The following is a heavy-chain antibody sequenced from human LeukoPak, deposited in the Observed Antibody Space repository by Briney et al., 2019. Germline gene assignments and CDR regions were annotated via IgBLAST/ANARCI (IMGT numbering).Heavy chain of an antibody. D-gene: IGHD6-13*01. CDR1: GGSISSYY. J-gene: IGHJ4*02. Sequence: SETLSLTCTVSGGSISSYYWSWIRQPPGKGLEWIGYIYYSGSTNYNPSLKSRVTISVDTSKNQFSLKLSSVTAADTAVYYCARVMGSSSWYYFDYWGQGTLVTVSS. V-gene: IGHV4-59*01. CDR3: ARVMGSSSWYYFDY. CDR2: IYYSGST.